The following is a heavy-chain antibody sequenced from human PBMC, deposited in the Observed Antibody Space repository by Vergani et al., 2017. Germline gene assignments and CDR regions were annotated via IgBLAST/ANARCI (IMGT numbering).Heavy chain of an antibody. D-gene: IGHD3-10*01. V-gene: IGHV4-30-2*01. CDR2: IYHSGST. CDR3: ARGTRSSITMVRGVSRFDY. CDR1: GGSISSGGYS. J-gene: IGHJ4*02. Sequence: QLQLQEYGSGLVKPSQTLSLTCAVSGGSISSGGYSWSWIRQPPGKGLEWIGYIYHSGSTYYNPSLKSRVTISVDRSKNQFSLKLSSVTAADTAVYYCARGTRSSITMVRGVSRFDYWGQGTLVTVSS.